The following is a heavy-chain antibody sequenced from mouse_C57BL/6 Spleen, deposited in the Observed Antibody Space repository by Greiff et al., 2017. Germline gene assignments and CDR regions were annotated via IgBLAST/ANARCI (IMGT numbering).Heavy chain of an antibody. CDR3: ARGDSGYDYYAMDY. CDR2: ISYDGSN. V-gene: IGHV3-6*01. CDR1: GYSITSGYY. J-gene: IGHJ4*01. D-gene: IGHD3-2*02. Sequence: EVKLVESGPGLVKPSQSLSLTCSVTGYSITSGYYWNWIRQFPGNQLEWMGYISYDGSNNYNPSLKNRISITRDTSKNPFFLKLTAVTTEDTDTYDCARGDSGYDYYAMDYWGQGTSVTVAS.